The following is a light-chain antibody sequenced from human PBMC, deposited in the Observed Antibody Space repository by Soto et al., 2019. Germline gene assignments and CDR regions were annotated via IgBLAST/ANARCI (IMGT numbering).Light chain of an antibody. V-gene: IGKV1-5*01. CDR1: QSINAW. CDR3: QQYHRYST. Sequence: DIQMSQAPSTLSASVGDRVTITCRASQSINAWLAWYPQKPGKAPKLLIYDVSTLDSGVPSRFSGSASGTEFTLTISYLESDDFATYYCQQYHRYSTFGQGTKVDIK. CDR2: DVS. J-gene: IGKJ1*01.